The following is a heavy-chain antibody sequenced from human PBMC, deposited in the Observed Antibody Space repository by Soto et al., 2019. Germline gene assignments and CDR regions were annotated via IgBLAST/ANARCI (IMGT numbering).Heavy chain of an antibody. J-gene: IGHJ4*02. CDR2: ISSDGSIT. D-gene: IGHD4-17*01. Sequence: QVQLVESGGGVVQPGRSLRLSCAASGFSFSNYGMHWVRQAPGKGLEWVAVISSDGSITYYADSVKGRFTISRDNSKNTLYLQMNSLRSEDTAMYSCAIDFYGSWGQGTLVTVSS. CDR3: AIDFYGS. V-gene: IGHV3-30*03. CDR1: GFSFSNYG.